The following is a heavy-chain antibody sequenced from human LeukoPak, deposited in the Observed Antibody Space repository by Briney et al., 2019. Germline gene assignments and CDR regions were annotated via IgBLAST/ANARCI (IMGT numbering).Heavy chain of an antibody. CDR3: ARATRSWFAP. CDR2: IYYSGST. Sequence: SETLSLTCTVSGGSISSYYWSWFGQPPGKGLEWIAYIYYSGSTNYNPSLKSRVTISVDTSKNQFSLKLSSVTAADTAVYYCARATRSWFAPWGQGTLVTVSS. CDR1: GGSISSYY. D-gene: IGHD2-2*01. J-gene: IGHJ5*02. V-gene: IGHV4-59*01.